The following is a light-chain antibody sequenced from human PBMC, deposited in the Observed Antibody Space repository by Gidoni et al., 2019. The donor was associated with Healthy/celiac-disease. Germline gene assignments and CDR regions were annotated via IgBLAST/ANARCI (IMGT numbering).Light chain of an antibody. V-gene: IGKV4-1*01. CDR3: QQYYSTPYT. J-gene: IGKJ2*01. CDR1: QSVLYSSNNKNY. Sequence: DIVMTQSPDSLAVSLGARATINCKSSQSVLYSSNNKNYLALYQQNPGQPPKLLISWAATRESGVPDRFSGSGSGTDFTLTISSLQAEDVAVYYCQQYYSTPYTFGQGTKLEIK. CDR2: WAA.